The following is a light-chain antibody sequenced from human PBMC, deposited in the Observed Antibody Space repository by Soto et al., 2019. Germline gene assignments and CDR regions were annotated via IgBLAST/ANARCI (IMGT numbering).Light chain of an antibody. Sequence: EIVMTQSPVTLSVSPGGGATLSCRASQSAGTNFAWYQQQPGQPPRLLIYGASIRATGVPGRFSGSGSGTEFTLTISSRQSEDFAVCYCQQYNNWPPLTFGGGTKVAIE. V-gene: IGKV3-15*01. J-gene: IGKJ4*01. CDR3: QQYNNWPPLT. CDR2: GAS. CDR1: QSAGTN.